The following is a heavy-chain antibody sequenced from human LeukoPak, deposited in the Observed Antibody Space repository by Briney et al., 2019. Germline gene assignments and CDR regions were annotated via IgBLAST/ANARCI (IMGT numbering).Heavy chain of an antibody. Sequence: HPGGSLRLSCAASGFTFSSYGMHWVRQAPGKGLEWVATIKPDGSEENYVDSVKGRFTISRDNAKNSLHLQMNSLRAEDTAMYYCVTGGRYSGSWGQGSLVTVSS. CDR2: IKPDGSEE. J-gene: IGHJ5*02. CDR1: GFTFSSYG. CDR3: VTGGRYSGS. V-gene: IGHV3-7*01. D-gene: IGHD3-16*02.